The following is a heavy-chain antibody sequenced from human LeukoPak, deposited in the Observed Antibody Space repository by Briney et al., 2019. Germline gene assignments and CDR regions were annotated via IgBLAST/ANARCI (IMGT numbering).Heavy chain of an antibody. CDR1: GGSISSYY. D-gene: IGHD3-22*01. CDR3: ARAVGGITMIGGYFDY. CDR2: IYYGVST. Sequence: PSETLSLTCTVAGGSISSYYCSWSRQPPGKGLEWIGYIYYGVSTNYNPSLTRRLTISVDTSTPQSSLKLTSVTAADTAVYYCARAVGGITMIGGYFDYWGPGALVTASS. V-gene: IGHV4-59*01. J-gene: IGHJ4*02.